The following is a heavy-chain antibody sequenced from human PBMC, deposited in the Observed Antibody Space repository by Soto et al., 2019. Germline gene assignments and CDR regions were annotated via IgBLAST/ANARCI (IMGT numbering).Heavy chain of an antibody. Sequence: GGSLRLSCAASGVTFSGSAMHWVRQASGKGLEWVGRIRSKANSYATAYAASVKGRFTISRDDSKNTAYLQMNSLKTEDTAVYYCTTQGGIAVAGILDDYWGQGTLVTVS. CDR2: IRSKANSYAT. J-gene: IGHJ4*02. CDR3: TTQGGIAVAGILDDY. CDR1: GVTFSGSA. V-gene: IGHV3-73*01. D-gene: IGHD6-19*01.